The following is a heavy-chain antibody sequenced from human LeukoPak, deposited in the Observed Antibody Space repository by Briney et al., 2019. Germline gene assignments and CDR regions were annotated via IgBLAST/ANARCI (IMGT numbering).Heavy chain of an antibody. J-gene: IGHJ5*02. D-gene: IGHD2-2*01. CDR3: ARVPTIVVVPAAMGWFDP. V-gene: IGHV1-18*01. CDR2: ISAYNGNT. CDR1: GYTFTNYG. Sequence: ASVKVSCKASGYTFTNYGIRWVRQAPGQGGEGMGWISAYNGNTNYAQKLQGRVTMTPATSTSPSYMELRSLRSDDTAVYYCARVPTIVVVPAAMGWFDPWGQGTLVTVSS.